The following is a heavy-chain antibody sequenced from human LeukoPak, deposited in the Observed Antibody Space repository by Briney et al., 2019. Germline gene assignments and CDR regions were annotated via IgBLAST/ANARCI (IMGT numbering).Heavy chain of an antibody. Sequence: GGSLRLSCAASGFTFTSHWMSWARQAPGKGLEWVANINRDGSEKHYVDSVKGRFTISRDNAKNSLYLQMNSLRAEDTAVYYCARGYSGYVFFDYWGQGTLVTVSS. CDR2: INRDGSEK. D-gene: IGHD5-12*01. CDR1: GFTFTSHW. CDR3: ARGYSGYVFFDY. V-gene: IGHV3-7*04. J-gene: IGHJ4*02.